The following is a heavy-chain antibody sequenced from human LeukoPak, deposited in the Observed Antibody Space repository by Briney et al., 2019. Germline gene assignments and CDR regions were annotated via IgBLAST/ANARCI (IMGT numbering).Heavy chain of an antibody. J-gene: IGHJ4*02. CDR3: AKGSTMYTAYYFDY. CDR2: ISYDGSNK. CDR1: GFTFSSYA. Sequence: GRSLRLSCAASGFTFSSYAMHWVRQAPGKGLEWVAVISYDGSNKYYADSVKGRFTISRDNSKNTLYVQMNSLRAEDTAVCYCAKGSTMYTAYYFDYWGQGTLVTVSS. D-gene: IGHD3-10*02. V-gene: IGHV3-30-3*01.